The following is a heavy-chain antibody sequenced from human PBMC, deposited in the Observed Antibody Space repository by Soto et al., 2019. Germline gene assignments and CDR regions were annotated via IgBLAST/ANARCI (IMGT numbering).Heavy chain of an antibody. Sequence: EVQLVESGGGLVQPGRSLRLSCAASGFTFDDYAMHWVRQAPGKGLEWVSGISWNSGSIGFADSVKGRFTISRDNAKSSLYLQMNSLRAEDTALYYCAKGDCSGGSCQIDYWGQGTLVTVSS. V-gene: IGHV3-9*01. CDR3: AKGDCSGGSCQIDY. D-gene: IGHD2-15*01. CDR1: GFTFDDYA. J-gene: IGHJ4*02. CDR2: ISWNSGSI.